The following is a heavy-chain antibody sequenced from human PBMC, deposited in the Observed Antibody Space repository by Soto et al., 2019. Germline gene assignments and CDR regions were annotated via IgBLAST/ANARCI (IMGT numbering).Heavy chain of an antibody. J-gene: IGHJ6*04. D-gene: IGHD1-26*01. CDR2: ISYDGSNK. CDR1: GFTFSSYA. Sequence: GGSLRLSCAASGFTFSSYAMHWVRQAPGKGLEWVAVISYDGSNKYYADSVKGRFTISRDNSKNTLYLQMNSLRAEDTAVYYCARGFVTRYSGSFGPMGFDYYYYYGMDVWGKGTTVTAPS. V-gene: IGHV3-30-3*01. CDR3: ARGFVTRYSGSFGPMGFDYYYYYGMDV.